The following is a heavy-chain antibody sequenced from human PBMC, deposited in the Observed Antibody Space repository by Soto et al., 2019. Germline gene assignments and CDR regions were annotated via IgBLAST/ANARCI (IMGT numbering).Heavy chain of an antibody. Sequence: QLQLQESGPGLVKPSETLSLTCTVSGGSISSSSYYWGWIRQPPGKGLEWIGSIYYSGSTYYNPSLKSRVTISVDTSKNQFSLKLSSVTAADTAVYYCARRQDSEGYFQHWGQGTLVTVSS. V-gene: IGHV4-39*01. CDR2: IYYSGST. J-gene: IGHJ1*01. CDR1: GGSISSSSYY. D-gene: IGHD4-4*01. CDR3: ARRQDSEGYFQH.